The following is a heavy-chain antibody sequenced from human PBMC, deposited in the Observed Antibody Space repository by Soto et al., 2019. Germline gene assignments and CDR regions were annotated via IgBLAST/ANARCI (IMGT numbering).Heavy chain of an antibody. J-gene: IGHJ6*03. V-gene: IGHV4-34*01. Sequence: PSETLSLTCAVYGGSFSGYYWSWVRQPPGKGVDWIGEINHSGSTNYNPSLKSRVTISVDTSKNQFSLKLSSVTAADTAVYYCARGRGIRFLEWSSDYYYMDVWGKGTTVTVSS. CDR3: ARGRGIRFLEWSSDYYYMDV. D-gene: IGHD3-3*01. CDR2: INHSGST. CDR1: GGSFSGYY.